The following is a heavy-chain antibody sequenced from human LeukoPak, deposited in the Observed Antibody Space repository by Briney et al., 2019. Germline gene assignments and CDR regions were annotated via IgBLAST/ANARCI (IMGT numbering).Heavy chain of an antibody. CDR1: GGSFSGYY. CDR2: INHSGST. Sequence: SETLSLTCAVYGGSFSGYYWSWIRQPPGKGLEWVGEINHSGSTNYNPSLKSRVTISVDTSKNQFSLKLSSVTAADTAVYYCASGGGRIPPPYYYYGMDVWGQGTTVTVSS. D-gene: IGHD2-21*01. J-gene: IGHJ6*02. CDR3: ASGGGRIPPPYYYYGMDV. V-gene: IGHV4-34*01.